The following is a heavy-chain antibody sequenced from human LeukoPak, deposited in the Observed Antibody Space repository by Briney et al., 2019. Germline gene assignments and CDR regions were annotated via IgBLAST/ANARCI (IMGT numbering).Heavy chain of an antibody. J-gene: IGHJ6*02. V-gene: IGHV4-59*01. CDR3: ARGVAEYDFWSGYYSPYYYYGMDV. Sequence: TSETLSLTCTVSGGSISSYYWSWIRQPPGKGLEWIGYIYYSGSTNYNPSLKSRVTISVDTSKNQFSLKLSSVTAADTAVYYCARGVAEYDFWSGYYSPYYYYGMDVWGQGTTVTVSS. CDR2: IYYSGST. D-gene: IGHD3-3*01. CDR1: GGSISSYY.